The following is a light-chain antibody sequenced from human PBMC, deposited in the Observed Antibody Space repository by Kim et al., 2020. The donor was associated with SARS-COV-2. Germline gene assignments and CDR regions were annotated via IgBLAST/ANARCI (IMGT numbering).Light chain of an antibody. V-gene: IGLV2-8*01. Sequence: GQTVAIDCTGSNRDVGGYNYVSWYQQYPGKAPKSIIYELNKRPAGVPDRFAGSKSGNTASLTVSGLQAEDEADYYCSSYAGSNNVLFGGGTQLTVL. J-gene: IGLJ2*01. CDR3: SSYAGSNNVL. CDR1: NRDVGGYNY. CDR2: ELN.